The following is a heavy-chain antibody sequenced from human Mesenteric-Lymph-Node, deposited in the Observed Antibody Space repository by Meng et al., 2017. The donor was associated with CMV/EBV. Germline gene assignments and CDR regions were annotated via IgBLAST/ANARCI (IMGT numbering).Heavy chain of an antibody. D-gene: IGHD6-25*01. CDR1: GFTVSSNY. Sequence: GESLKISCAASGFTVSSNYMNWVRQAPGKGLEWVSVIYSGGSAYFADSVKGRFTISRDNSKNTLYLQMNSLRAEDTAVYYCARDRSAAGYFDSWGQGTLVTVSS. J-gene: IGHJ4*02. CDR3: ARDRSAAGYFDS. CDR2: IYSGGSA. V-gene: IGHV3-53*01.